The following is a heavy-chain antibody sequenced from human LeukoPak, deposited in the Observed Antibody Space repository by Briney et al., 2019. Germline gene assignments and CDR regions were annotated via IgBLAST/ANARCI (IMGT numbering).Heavy chain of an antibody. CDR3: ARARFSSSWLGMDV. V-gene: IGHV4-59*08. CDR2: IYYSGST. Sequence: PSETLSLTCSVSGGSIGGYYWSWVRQPPGKGLEWVAFIYYSGSTNYNPSLKSRATISVDTSKNQFSLKLNAVTAADTAEYYCARARFSSSWLGMDVWGQGTTVTVSS. CDR1: GGSIGGYY. J-gene: IGHJ6*02. D-gene: IGHD6-13*01.